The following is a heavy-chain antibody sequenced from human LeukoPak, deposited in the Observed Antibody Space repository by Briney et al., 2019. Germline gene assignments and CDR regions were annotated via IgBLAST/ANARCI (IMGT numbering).Heavy chain of an antibody. D-gene: IGHD2-15*01. Sequence: ASVKVSCKASGYTFTSYYMHWVRQAPGQGLEWMGIINPSGGSTSYAQKFQGRVTMTRDTSTSTVHMELSSLRSEDTAVYYCARDWPDSRYCSGGSCYPRWGQGTLVTVSS. CDR2: INPSGGST. CDR1: GYTFTSYY. J-gene: IGHJ4*02. V-gene: IGHV1-46*01. CDR3: ARDWPDSRYCSGGSCYPR.